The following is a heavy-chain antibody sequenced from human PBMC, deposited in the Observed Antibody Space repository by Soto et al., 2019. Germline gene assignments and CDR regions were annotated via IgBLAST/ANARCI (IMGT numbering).Heavy chain of an antibody. CDR1: GFTFSSYA. D-gene: IGHD3-10*01. V-gene: IGHV3-23*01. CDR2: ISGSGGRT. Sequence: EVQLLESGGGLVQPGGSLRLSCAASGFTFSSYAMSWVRQAPGKGLEWVSAISGSGGRTYYADSVKGRFTISRDNSKNTLYLQMNSLRAEDTAVYYCAKDLSYYGSGSYSNFDYWGQGTLVTVSS. CDR3: AKDLSYYGSGSYSNFDY. J-gene: IGHJ4*02.